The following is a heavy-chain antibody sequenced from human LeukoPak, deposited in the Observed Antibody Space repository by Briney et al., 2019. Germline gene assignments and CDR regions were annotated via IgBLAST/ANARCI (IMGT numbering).Heavy chain of an antibody. CDR1: GGSISSYY. CDR3: ARGYGGNIANFFDY. CDR2: IYYSGST. J-gene: IGHJ4*02. D-gene: IGHD4-23*01. V-gene: IGHV4-59*06. Sequence: SETLSLTCTVSGGSISSYYWSWIRQHPGKGLEWIGYIYYSGSTYYNPSLKSRVTISVDTSKNQFSLKLSSVTAADTAVYYCARGYGGNIANFFDYWGQGTLVTVSS.